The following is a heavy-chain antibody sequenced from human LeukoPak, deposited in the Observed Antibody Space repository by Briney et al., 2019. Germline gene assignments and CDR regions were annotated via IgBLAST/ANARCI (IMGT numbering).Heavy chain of an antibody. D-gene: IGHD6-13*01. Sequence: GGSLRLSCTASGFTFGDYAMSWVRQAPGKGLEWVGNIKQDGSEKYYVDSVKGRFTISRDNARNSLYLQMNSLRAEDTAVYYCAKDATAVVGTVYMDVWGKGTTVTISS. CDR3: AKDATAVVGTVYMDV. J-gene: IGHJ6*03. V-gene: IGHV3-7*01. CDR2: IKQDGSEK. CDR1: GFTFGDYA.